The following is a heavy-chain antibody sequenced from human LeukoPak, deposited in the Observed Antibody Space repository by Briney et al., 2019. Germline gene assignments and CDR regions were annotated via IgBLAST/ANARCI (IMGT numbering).Heavy chain of an antibody. V-gene: IGHV4-61*01. J-gene: IGHJ4*02. Sequence: PAETLSLTCTVSGGSVSSGSYYWSWIRQPPGKGLEWIGYIYYSGTSNYNPSLKSRVTISVDTSKNQFSLKLSSVTAADTAVYYCASGREYYDFWSGYYLDYWGQGTLVTVSS. D-gene: IGHD3-3*01. CDR1: GGSVSSGSYY. CDR3: ASGREYYDFWSGYYLDY. CDR2: IYYSGTS.